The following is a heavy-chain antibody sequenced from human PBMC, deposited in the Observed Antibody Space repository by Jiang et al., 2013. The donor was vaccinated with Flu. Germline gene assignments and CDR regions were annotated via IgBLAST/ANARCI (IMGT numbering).Heavy chain of an antibody. V-gene: IGHV5-10-1*01. CDR1: GYNFASYW. CDR3: ARHSPRYTAGHYYYGMDA. J-gene: IGHJ6*04. Sequence: GAEVKKPGDSLKISCKGSGYNFASYWISWVRQMPGKGLEWMGGFNPSASESKYSPSFQGHVTISVDKSLATAYLQWSSLKASDSAIYYCARHSPRYTAGHYYYGMDAWGKGTTVTVST. D-gene: IGHD5-18*01. CDR2: FNPSASES.